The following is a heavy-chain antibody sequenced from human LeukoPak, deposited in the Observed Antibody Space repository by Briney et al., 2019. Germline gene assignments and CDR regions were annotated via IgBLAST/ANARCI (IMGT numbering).Heavy chain of an antibody. Sequence: GGSLRLSCAASGFTFSSYGMHWVRQAPGKGLEWVAFIRYDGSNKYYADSVKGRFTISRDNSKNTLYLQMNSLRAEDTAVYYCARDEDCGGDCYSPLPYDYWGQGTLVTVSS. D-gene: IGHD2-21*02. V-gene: IGHV3-30*02. CDR1: GFTFSSYG. CDR3: ARDEDCGGDCYSPLPYDY. CDR2: IRYDGSNK. J-gene: IGHJ4*02.